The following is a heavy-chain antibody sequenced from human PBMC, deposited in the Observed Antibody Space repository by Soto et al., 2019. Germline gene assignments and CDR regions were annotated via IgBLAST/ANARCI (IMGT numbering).Heavy chain of an antibody. CDR3: TTDRYYDRSGDYYDY. V-gene: IGHV3-15*01. Sequence: GGSLRLSCAASGFTFSNAWMSLVRQSPGKGLEWVGRIKSKTDGGTTDYAAPVKGRFTISRDDSKNTLYLQLNSLKTEDTAVYYCTTDRYYDRSGDYYDYWGQGTLVTVSS. CDR1: GFTFSNAW. D-gene: IGHD3-22*01. CDR2: IKSKTDGGTT. J-gene: IGHJ4*02.